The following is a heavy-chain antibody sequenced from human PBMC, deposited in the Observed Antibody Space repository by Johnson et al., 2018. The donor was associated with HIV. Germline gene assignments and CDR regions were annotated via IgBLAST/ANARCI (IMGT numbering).Heavy chain of an antibody. J-gene: IGHJ3*02. D-gene: IGHD1-14*01. CDR3: AKPPFYAFDI. CDR1: GFRFSRYG. V-gene: IGHV3-74*02. Sequence: VQLVESGGGVAQPGRSLRLSCAASGFRFSRYGMQWVRQAPGKGLVWVSRINGDGSRTSYADSVKGRFTIARDNAKNTLFLEMKSLRAEDTAVYYCAKPPFYAFDIWGQGTMVTVSS. CDR2: INGDGSRT.